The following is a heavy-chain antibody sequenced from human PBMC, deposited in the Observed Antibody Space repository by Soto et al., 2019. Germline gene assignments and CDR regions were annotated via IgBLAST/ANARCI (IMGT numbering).Heavy chain of an antibody. D-gene: IGHD6-13*01. J-gene: IGHJ4*02. Sequence: QVQLVESGGGVVQPGRSLRLSCAASGFTFSSYAMHWVRKAPGKGLEWVAVISYDGSNKYYADSVKGRFTISRDNSKNTLYLQMNSLRAEDTAVYYCARDRDSSSLYVDYWGQATLFTVSS. CDR3: ARDRDSSSLYVDY. CDR2: ISYDGSNK. CDR1: GFTFSSYA. V-gene: IGHV3-30-3*01.